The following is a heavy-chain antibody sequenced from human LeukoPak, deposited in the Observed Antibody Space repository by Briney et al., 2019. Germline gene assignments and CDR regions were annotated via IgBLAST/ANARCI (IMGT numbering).Heavy chain of an antibody. CDR3: ATRKLPNRAFDI. V-gene: IGHV3-48*04. Sequence: PGGSLRLSCAASGFTFSSYSMNWVRQAPGKGLEWVSHISGSSSTIYYADSVKGRFTISRDNAKNLLFLQMNSLRAEDTAVYYCATRKLPNRAFDIWGQGTMVTVSS. CDR2: ISGSSSTI. CDR1: GFTFSSYS. J-gene: IGHJ3*02. D-gene: IGHD2-15*01.